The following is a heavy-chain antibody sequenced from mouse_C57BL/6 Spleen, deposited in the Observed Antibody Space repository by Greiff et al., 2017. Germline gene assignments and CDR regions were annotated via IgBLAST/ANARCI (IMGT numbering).Heavy chain of an antibody. CDR3: ARDHCGSSYRCYFDY. Sequence: QVQLQQSGAELARPGASVKLSCKASGYTFTSYGISWVKQRAGQGLEWIGEIYPRSGNTYYNEKFKGKATLTADKSSSTSYMELRSLTSEASAVYVCARDHCGSSYRCYFDYWGQGTTLTVSS. CDR2: IYPRSGNT. D-gene: IGHD1-1*01. J-gene: IGHJ2*01. V-gene: IGHV1-81*01. CDR1: GYTFTSYG.